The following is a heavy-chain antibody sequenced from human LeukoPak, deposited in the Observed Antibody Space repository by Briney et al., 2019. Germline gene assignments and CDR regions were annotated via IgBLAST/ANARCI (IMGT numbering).Heavy chain of an antibody. D-gene: IGHD3-22*01. CDR3: AKSNGYGLIDI. J-gene: IGHJ3*02. CDR2: IFYSGST. Sequence: GSLRLSCAASGFTFSNAWMSWVRQAPGKALEWIGNIFYSGSTYYSPSLKSRVTISLDTSRNQFSLKLNSVTAADTAVYYCAKSNGYGLIDIWGQGTMVTVSS. CDR1: GFTFSNAW. V-gene: IGHV4-59*12.